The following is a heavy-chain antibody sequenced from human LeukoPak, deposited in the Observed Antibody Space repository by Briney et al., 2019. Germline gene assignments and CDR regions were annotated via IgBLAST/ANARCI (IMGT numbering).Heavy chain of an antibody. CDR1: GFTFSSYS. J-gene: IGHJ4*02. D-gene: IGHD4-17*01. CDR2: ISSSSSYI. Sequence: GGSLRLSCAASGFTFSSYSMNWVRQAPGKGLEWVSFISSSSSYIYYADSVKGRFTISRDNAKNSLYLQMNSLRAEDTAVYYCARVKGYGDDDYWGQGTLVTVSS. V-gene: IGHV3-21*01. CDR3: ARVKGYGDDDY.